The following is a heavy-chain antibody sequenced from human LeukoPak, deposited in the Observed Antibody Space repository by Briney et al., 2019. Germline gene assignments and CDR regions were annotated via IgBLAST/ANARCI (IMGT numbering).Heavy chain of an antibody. CDR1: GGTFSSYA. Sequence: SVKVSCKASGGTFSSYAISWVRQAPGQGLEWMGGIIPIFGTANYAQKFQGRVTITADKSTSTAYMELSSLRSEDAAVYYCARLSYRFSAGTTIWGQGTLVTVSS. CDR3: ARLSYRFSAGTTI. D-gene: IGHD6-13*01. V-gene: IGHV1-69*06. CDR2: IIPIFGTA. J-gene: IGHJ4*02.